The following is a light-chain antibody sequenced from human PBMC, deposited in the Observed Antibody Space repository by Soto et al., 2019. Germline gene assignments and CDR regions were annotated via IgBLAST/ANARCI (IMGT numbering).Light chain of an antibody. CDR3: QQRSEWPPLT. V-gene: IGKV3-11*01. CDR1: QSISIY. CDR2: DAS. J-gene: IGKJ4*01. Sequence: EIVLTQSPATLSLSPGERATLSCRASQSISIYLAWYQQKPGQAPRLLIYDASNRATAIPARFSGSGSGTDFTLTISSLAPEDFAVYYCQQRSEWPPLTFGGGTKVEIK.